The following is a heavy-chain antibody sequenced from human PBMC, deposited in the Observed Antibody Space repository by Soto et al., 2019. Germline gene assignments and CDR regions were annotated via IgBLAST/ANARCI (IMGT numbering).Heavy chain of an antibody. CDR2: INHSGST. V-gene: IGHV4-34*01. CDR1: GGSFSGYY. CDR3: ARGGIVVVPAAMVRDYYYMDV. D-gene: IGHD2-2*01. Sequence: SETLSLTCAVYGGSFSGYYWSWIRQPPGKGLEWIGEINHSGSTNYNPSLKSRVTISVDQSKNQFSLKLSSVTAADTAVYYCARGGIVVVPAAMVRDYYYMDVWGKGTTVTVSS. J-gene: IGHJ6*03.